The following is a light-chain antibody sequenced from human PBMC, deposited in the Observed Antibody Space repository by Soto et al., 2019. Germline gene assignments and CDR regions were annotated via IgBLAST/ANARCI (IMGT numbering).Light chain of an antibody. J-gene: IGLJ1*01. V-gene: IGLV1-44*01. CDR3: AAWEDSLNGYV. CDR1: SSNIGSNT. Sequence: QSVLTQPPSASGTPGQRVTISCSGSSSNIGSNTVNWYQQLPGTAPKLLIYSNNQRPSGVPDRFSGSKSGTSASLAISGLQSEDEGDYYCAAWEDSLNGYVFGTGTKVTVL. CDR2: SNN.